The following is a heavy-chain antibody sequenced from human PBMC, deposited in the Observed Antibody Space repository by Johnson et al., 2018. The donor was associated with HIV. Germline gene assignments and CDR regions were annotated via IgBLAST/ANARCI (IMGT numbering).Heavy chain of an antibody. CDR1: RFTFSDYY. D-gene: IGHD3-22*01. CDR3: ARDNRVITYYYDSSGYHEGWGSFDI. Sequence: VQLVESGGGLVKPGGSLRLSCAASRFTFSDYYMSWIRQTPGKGLEWVSYISSSGSTIYYADSVKGRFTISRDNAKNSLYLQVNSLRAEDTAVYYCARDNRVITYYYDSSGYHEGWGSFDIWVQGTMVTVSS. V-gene: IGHV3-11*04. CDR2: ISSSGSTI. J-gene: IGHJ3*02.